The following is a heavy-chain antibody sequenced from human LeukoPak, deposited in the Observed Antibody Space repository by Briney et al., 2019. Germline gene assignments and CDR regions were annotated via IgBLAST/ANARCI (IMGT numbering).Heavy chain of an antibody. CDR2: MNPNSGNT. V-gene: IGHV1-8*01. J-gene: IGHJ6*02. Sequence: ASVKVSCKASGYTFTSYDINWVRQATGQGLEWMGWMNPNSGNTGYAQKFQGRVTMTRNTSISTAYMELSSLRSEDTAVYYCARGRGYGAPRYYYYGMDVWGQGTTVTVSS. CDR1: GYTFTSYD. CDR3: ARGRGYGAPRYYYYGMDV. D-gene: IGHD4-17*01.